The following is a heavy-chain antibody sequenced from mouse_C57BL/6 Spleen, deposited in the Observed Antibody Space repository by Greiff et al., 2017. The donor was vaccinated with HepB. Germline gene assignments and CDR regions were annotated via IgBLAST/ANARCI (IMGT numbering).Heavy chain of an antibody. V-gene: IGHV1-82*01. CDR1: GYAFSSSW. Sequence: VQLQQSGPELVKPGASVKISCKASGYAFSSSWMNWAKQRPGKGLEWIGRIYPGDGDTNYNGKFKGKATLTADKSSSTAYMQLSSLTSEDSAVYFCARSTGRYFDVWGTGTTVTVSS. CDR2: IYPGDGDT. J-gene: IGHJ1*03. CDR3: ARSTGRYFDV.